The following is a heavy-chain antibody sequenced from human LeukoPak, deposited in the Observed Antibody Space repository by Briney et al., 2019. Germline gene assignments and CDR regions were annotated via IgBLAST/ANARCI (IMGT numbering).Heavy chain of an antibody. CDR2: ISYDGSNK. D-gene: IGHD3-10*01. CDR3: TKEGLDSGNSLSAWFDP. J-gene: IGHJ5*02. V-gene: IGHV3-30*18. Sequence: PGGSLRLSCAASGFTFSSYGMHWVRQAPGKGLEWVAVISYDGSNKYYADSVKGRFTISRDNSKNTLYLQMNSLRVEDTAVYYCTKEGLDSGNSLSAWFDPWGQGTLVTVSS. CDR1: GFTFSSYG.